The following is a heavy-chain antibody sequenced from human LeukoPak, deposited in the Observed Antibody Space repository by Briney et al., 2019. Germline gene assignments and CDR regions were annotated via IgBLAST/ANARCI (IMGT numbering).Heavy chain of an antibody. J-gene: IGHJ4*02. V-gene: IGHV3-30*03. D-gene: IGHD6-13*01. CDR2: ISYDGSNK. Sequence: PGGSLRLSCAASGFTFSSYGMHWVRQAPGKGLEWVAVISYDGSNKYYADSVKGRFTISRDNSKNTLYLQMNSLRAEDTAVYYCARDWAAAASGDVDYWGQGTLVTVSS. CDR1: GFTFSSYG. CDR3: ARDWAAAASGDVDY.